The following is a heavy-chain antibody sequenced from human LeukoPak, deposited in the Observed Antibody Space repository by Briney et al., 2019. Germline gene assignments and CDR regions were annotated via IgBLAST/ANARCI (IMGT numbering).Heavy chain of an antibody. D-gene: IGHD2-2*01. V-gene: IGHV4-31*03. J-gene: IGHJ3*02. CDR3: VRERQIVVVPAARGAFDI. CDR1: GGSISSGGYY. Sequence: SETLSLTCTVSGGSISSGGYYWSWIRQHPGKGLEWIGYIYYSGSTYYNPSLKSRVTISVDTSKNQFSLKLSSVTAADTAVYYCVRERQIVVVPAARGAFDIWGQGTMVTVSS. CDR2: IYYSGST.